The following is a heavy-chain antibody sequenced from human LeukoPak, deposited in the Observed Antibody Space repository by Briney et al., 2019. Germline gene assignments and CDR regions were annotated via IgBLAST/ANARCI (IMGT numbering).Heavy chain of an antibody. Sequence: GGSLRLSCAASGFNFSSYSMTWVRQPPGKGLEWVANIKQDGSKKYYVDSVKGRFTISRDNAQNSLYLQMNGLRAEDTAVYYCARDNSKWDDSSGHDYWGQGTLVTASS. J-gene: IGHJ4*02. CDR3: ARDNSKWDDSSGHDY. D-gene: IGHD3-22*01. CDR2: IKQDGSKK. CDR1: GFNFSSYS. V-gene: IGHV3-7*01.